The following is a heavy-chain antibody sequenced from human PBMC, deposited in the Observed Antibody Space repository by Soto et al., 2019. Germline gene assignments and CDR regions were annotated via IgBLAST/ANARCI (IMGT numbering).Heavy chain of an antibody. CDR1: GFTFSDYC. V-gene: IGHV3-11*01. J-gene: IGHJ6*02. CDR2: ISSNGVSM. CDR3: ARLASLGHPYYFGMDV. Sequence: GGSLRLSCVASGFTFSDYCMTWIRQAPGKGLEWVSYISSNGVSMYYGDSVKGRFTISRDDAENSLHLQMNSLRAEDTAVYYCARLASLGHPYYFGMDVWGQGTTVTVSS.